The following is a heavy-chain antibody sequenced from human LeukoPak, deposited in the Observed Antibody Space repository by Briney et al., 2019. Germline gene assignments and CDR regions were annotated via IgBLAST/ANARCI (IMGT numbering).Heavy chain of an antibody. Sequence: ASVKVSCKASGYTFTGYYMHSVRHAPGQGVEWMGWINPNSGGTNYAQKFQGRVTMTRDTSISTAYMELSRLRSDDTAVYYCARTSNYDSSGYPYYYYYMDVWGKGTTVTVSS. CDR1: GYTFTGYY. CDR3: ARTSNYDSSGYPYYYYYMDV. CDR2: INPNSGGT. J-gene: IGHJ6*03. V-gene: IGHV1-2*02. D-gene: IGHD3-22*01.